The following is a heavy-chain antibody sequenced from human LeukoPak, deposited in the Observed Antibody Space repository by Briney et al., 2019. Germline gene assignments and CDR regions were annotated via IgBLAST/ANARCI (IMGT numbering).Heavy chain of an antibody. J-gene: IGHJ4*02. V-gene: IGHV3-30-3*01. Sequence: GGSLRLSCAASGFTFSSYAMHWVRQAPGKGLEWVAVISYDGSNKYYADSVKGRFTISRDNSKNTLYLQMNSLRAEDTAVYYCASESVVVTATSFDYWGQGTLATVSS. CDR1: GFTFSSYA. CDR3: ASESVVVTATSFDY. CDR2: ISYDGSNK. D-gene: IGHD2-21*02.